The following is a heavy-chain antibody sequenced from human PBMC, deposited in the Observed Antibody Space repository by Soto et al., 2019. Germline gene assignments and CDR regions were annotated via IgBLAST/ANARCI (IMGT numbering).Heavy chain of an antibody. D-gene: IGHD1-26*01. Sequence: PSETLSLTGAVSVGSISSSNWWSCVRRPPGKGLEWIGEIYHSGSTNYNPSLKSRVTISVDKSKNQFSLKLSSVTAADTAVYYCARVHVGYYYYGMDVWGQGTTVTVSS. CDR2: IYHSGST. CDR3: ARVHVGYYYYGMDV. CDR1: VGSISSSNW. J-gene: IGHJ6*02. V-gene: IGHV4-4*02.